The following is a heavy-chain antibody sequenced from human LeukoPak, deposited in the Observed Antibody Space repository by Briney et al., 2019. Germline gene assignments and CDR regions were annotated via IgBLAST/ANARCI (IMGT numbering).Heavy chain of an antibody. CDR2: IYYSGST. CDR1: GGSISSSSYY. Sequence: SSETLSLTCTVSGGSISSSSYYWGWIRQPPGKGLEWIGSIYYSGSTYYNPSLKSRVTISVDTSKNQFSLKLSSVTAADTAVYYCAREKLQEDAFDIWGQGTMVTVSS. CDR3: AREKLQEDAFDI. J-gene: IGHJ3*02. V-gene: IGHV4-39*07. D-gene: IGHD5-24*01.